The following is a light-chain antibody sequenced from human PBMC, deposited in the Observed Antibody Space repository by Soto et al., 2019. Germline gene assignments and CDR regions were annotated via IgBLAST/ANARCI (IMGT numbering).Light chain of an antibody. CDR3: CSYAGSSYV. J-gene: IGLJ1*01. CDR1: SSDVGSYNL. V-gene: IGLV2-23*02. Sequence: QSVVTQPASVSGSPGQSITISCTGTSSDVGSYNLVSWYQQHPGKAPKLMIYEVSKRPSGVSNRFSGSKSGNTASLTISGLQAEDEADYYCCSYAGSSYVFGTGT. CDR2: EVS.